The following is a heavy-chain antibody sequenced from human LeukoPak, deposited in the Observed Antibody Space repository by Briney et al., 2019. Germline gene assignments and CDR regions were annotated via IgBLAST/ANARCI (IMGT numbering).Heavy chain of an antibody. CDR3: NWYCSGGSCYSSFQH. CDR2: IKSKTDGGTT. D-gene: IGHD2-15*01. J-gene: IGHJ1*01. Sequence: GGSLRLSCAASGFTFSNAWMSWVRQAPGKGLEWVGRIKSKTDGGTTDYAAPVKGRFTISRDDSKNTLYLQMYSLKTEDTAVYYCNWYCSGGSCYSSFQHWGQGTLVTVSS. CDR1: GFTFSNAW. V-gene: IGHV3-15*01.